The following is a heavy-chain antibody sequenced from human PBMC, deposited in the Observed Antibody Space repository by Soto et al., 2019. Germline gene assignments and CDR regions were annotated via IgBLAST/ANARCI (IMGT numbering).Heavy chain of an antibody. CDR1: GFTFSTYT. CDR3: ATAFSLGG. Sequence: EVQLVESGGGLVQPGGSVRLSCAASGFTFSTYTMNWVRQAPGKGLERVSYITSSSGVIFYADSVKGRFTVSRANDRNSLYLQMSSLRDEDTAVYDCATAFSLGGWGQGTLVTVSS. J-gene: IGHJ4*02. V-gene: IGHV3-48*02. D-gene: IGHD3-16*01. CDR2: ITSSSGVI.